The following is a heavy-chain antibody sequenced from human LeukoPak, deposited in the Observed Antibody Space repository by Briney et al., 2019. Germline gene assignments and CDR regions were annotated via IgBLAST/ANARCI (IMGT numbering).Heavy chain of an antibody. J-gene: IGHJ4*02. V-gene: IGHV1-8*01. Sequence: GASVKVSCKASGYTFTSYDINWVRQATGQGLEWMGWMSPNSGNTGYAQKLQGRVTVTTDTSTNTAYMELRSLTSDDTAVYYCARTLAAETQLWSDGFSDYWGQGTLVTVSS. CDR3: ARTLAAETQLWSDGFSDY. D-gene: IGHD5-18*01. CDR1: GYTFTSYD. CDR2: MSPNSGNT.